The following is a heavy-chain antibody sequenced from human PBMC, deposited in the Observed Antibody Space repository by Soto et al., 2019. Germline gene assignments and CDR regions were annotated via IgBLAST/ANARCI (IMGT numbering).Heavy chain of an antibody. CDR2: IYYSGST. V-gene: IGHV4-59*08. Sequence: SETLSLTCTVSGCSISSYYWSWIRQPPGKGLEWIGYIYYSGSTNYNPSLKSRVTISVDTSKNQFSLKLSSVTAADTAVYYCARSGITIFGVVPPKNYYYYMDVWGKGTTVTVSS. J-gene: IGHJ6*03. CDR1: GCSISSYY. D-gene: IGHD3-3*01. CDR3: ARSGITIFGVVPPKNYYYYMDV.